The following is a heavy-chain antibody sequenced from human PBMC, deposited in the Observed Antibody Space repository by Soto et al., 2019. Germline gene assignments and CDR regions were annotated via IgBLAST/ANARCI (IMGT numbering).Heavy chain of an antibody. CDR1: GYSFTSYW. J-gene: IGHJ4*02. CDR2: IYPGDSET. V-gene: IGHV5-51*01. Sequence: PGESLKISCKGSGYSFTSYWIGWVRQMPGKGLEWVGIIYPGDSETRYSPSFQGQVTISADKSISTAYLQWSSLKASDTAMYYCASSGTSGWLYFDDWGQGTLVTVSS. D-gene: IGHD6-19*01. CDR3: ASSGTSGWLYFDD.